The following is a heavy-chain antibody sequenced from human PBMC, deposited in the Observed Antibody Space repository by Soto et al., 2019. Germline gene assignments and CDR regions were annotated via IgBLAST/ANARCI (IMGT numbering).Heavy chain of an antibody. CDR2: IMPLYAKT. J-gene: IGHJ6*02. D-gene: IGHD1-26*01. V-gene: IGHV1-69*01. Sequence: QVQLVQSGAEVKKPGSSVKVSCKASGGTFNTYTISWVRRVPGQGLEWMGGIMPLYAKTTYAQPFRGRLTIAADEHTSTVYMELSSLRSEDTALYYCASLNNWSSGDGRIDVWGRGTAVSVSS. CDR3: ASLNNWSSGDGRIDV. CDR1: GGTFNTYT.